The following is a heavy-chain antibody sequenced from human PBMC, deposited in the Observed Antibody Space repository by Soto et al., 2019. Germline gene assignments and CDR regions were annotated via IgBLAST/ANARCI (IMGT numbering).Heavy chain of an antibody. CDR1: GGTFNNYA. J-gene: IGHJ4*02. Sequence: QVQLVQSGAEVKKPGSSVKVSCKASGGTFNNYAISWVRQAPGQGLEWMGGIIPIIGTADYAHKFQGRIAISADESTGTTFMEPSSLTSEYTAPYYCVRVVVDVVATSAFDYWGQGTLVTVSS. CDR2: IIPIIGTA. V-gene: IGHV1-69*01. CDR3: VRVVVDVVATSAFDY. D-gene: IGHD5-12*01.